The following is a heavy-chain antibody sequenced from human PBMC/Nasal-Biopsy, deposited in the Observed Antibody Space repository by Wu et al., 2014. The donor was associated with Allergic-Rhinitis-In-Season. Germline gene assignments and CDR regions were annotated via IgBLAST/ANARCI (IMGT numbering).Heavy chain of an antibody. CDR3: ARGPTGDFRYTFGS. J-gene: IGHJ4*02. CDR2: IFDTGIT. Sequence: TLSLTCTVSGGSMGSFYWTWIRQPPGKGLEWIGYIFDTGITDYNPSLKSRLTMSVDTSKNQFSLNLNSVTDADTAVYYCARGPTGDFRYTFGSWGPGTLVTVSS. CDR1: GGSMGSFY. D-gene: IGHD7-27*01. V-gene: IGHV4-59*01.